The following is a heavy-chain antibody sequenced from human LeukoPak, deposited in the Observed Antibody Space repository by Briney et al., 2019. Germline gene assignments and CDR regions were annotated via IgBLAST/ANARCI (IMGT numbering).Heavy chain of an antibody. CDR3: ARDGVVLD. CDR1: GFTFSNYG. V-gene: IGHV3-30*02. J-gene: IGHJ4*02. CDR2: IRYDGSNK. D-gene: IGHD2-2*01. Sequence: GGSLRLSCAASGFTFSNYGMHWVRQAPGKGLEGVALIRYDGSNKYYADSVKGRFTISRDNSKNTLYLQMNSLRADDTGVYYCARDGVVLDRGQGTLVTVSS.